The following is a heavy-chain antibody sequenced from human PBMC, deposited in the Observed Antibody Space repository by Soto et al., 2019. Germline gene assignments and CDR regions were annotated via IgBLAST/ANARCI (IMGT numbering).Heavy chain of an antibody. CDR3: AAWPLSSWFDY. V-gene: IGHV3-7*05. CDR1: GFMFSTFW. CDR2: IRRDGGEI. D-gene: IGHD6-13*01. J-gene: IGHJ4*02. Sequence: GGSLRLSCVGSGFMFSTFWMGWVRQTPGRGLEWLANIRRDGGEISYLDSVKGRFTISRDNSKNTLYLQMNSLRGEDTAVYYCAAWPLSSWFDYLGQGTLVTVSS.